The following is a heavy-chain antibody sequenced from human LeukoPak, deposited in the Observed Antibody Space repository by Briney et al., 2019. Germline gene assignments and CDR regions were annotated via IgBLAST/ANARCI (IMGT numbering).Heavy chain of an antibody. CDR3: ARDKEYDSSGYLDY. D-gene: IGHD3-22*01. J-gene: IGHJ4*02. CDR1: GFTFSSYA. CDR2: ISSSSSYI. V-gene: IGHV3-21*01. Sequence: GGSLRLSCAASGFTFSSYAMSWVRQAPGKGLEWVSSISSSSSYIYYADSVKGRFTISSDNAKNSLYLQMNSLRAEDTAVYYCARDKEYDSSGYLDYWGQGTLVTVSS.